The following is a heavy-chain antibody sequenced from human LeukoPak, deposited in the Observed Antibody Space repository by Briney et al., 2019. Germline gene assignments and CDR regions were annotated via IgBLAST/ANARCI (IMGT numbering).Heavy chain of an antibody. CDR1: GGTFSSYA. CDR3: ARPVPMVRGVNYYYYGMDV. D-gene: IGHD3-10*01. CDR2: IIPILGIA. Sequence: SVKVSCKASGGTFSSYAISWMRQAPGQGLEWMGRIIPILGIANYAQKFQGRVTITADKSTSTAYMELSSLRSEDTAVYYCARPVPMVRGVNYYYYGMDVWGQGTTVTVSS. V-gene: IGHV1-69*04. J-gene: IGHJ6*02.